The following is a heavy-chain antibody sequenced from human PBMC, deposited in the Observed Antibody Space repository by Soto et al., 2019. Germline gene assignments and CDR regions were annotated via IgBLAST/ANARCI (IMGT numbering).Heavy chain of an antibody. CDR1: GGSFSGYY. D-gene: IGHD3-10*01. CDR2: INHSGST. CDR3: ARGHGSGSYYNGFDY. Sequence: SETLSLTCAVYGGSFSGYYWSWIRQPPGEGLEWIGEINHSGSTNYNPSLKSRVTISVDTSKNQFSLKLSSVTAADTAVYYCARGHGSGSYYNGFDYWGQGTLVTVSS. J-gene: IGHJ4*02. V-gene: IGHV4-34*01.